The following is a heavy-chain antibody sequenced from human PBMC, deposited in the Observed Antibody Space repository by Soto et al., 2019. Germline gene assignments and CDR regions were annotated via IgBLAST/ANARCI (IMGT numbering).Heavy chain of an antibody. CDR1: GESLSGYY. Sequence: QVQLQQWGAGLLKPSETLSLTCAVYGESLSGYYWSWIRQTKGKGLEWIGEINHSGGTDYNPSLKSRVTISSDASQNQLSLRVNSVTAAATAVYYCAGRNGYYSGIDSWGQGTLVTVSS. J-gene: IGHJ4*02. CDR2: INHSGGT. D-gene: IGHD3-22*01. V-gene: IGHV4-34*01. CDR3: AGRNGYYSGIDS.